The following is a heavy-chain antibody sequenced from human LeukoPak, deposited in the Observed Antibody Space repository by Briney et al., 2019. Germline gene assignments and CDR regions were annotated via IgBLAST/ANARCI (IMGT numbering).Heavy chain of an antibody. Sequence: SGGSLRLSCGACGFSFSRAEMSWVRQARGKGLVGVARLKNKRGGETTDYGAPVKRRFTISTDTSTNTLYLQMNSQKTEDTAMYYCAIDDYHDKSGPSGADYFDYWGQGTLVTVSS. J-gene: IGHJ4*02. CDR2: LKNKRGGETT. CDR3: AIDDYHDKSGPSGADYFDY. D-gene: IGHD3-22*01. CDR1: GFSFSRAE. V-gene: IGHV3-15*01.